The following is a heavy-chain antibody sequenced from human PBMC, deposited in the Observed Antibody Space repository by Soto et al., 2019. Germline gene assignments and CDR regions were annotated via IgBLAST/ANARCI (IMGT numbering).Heavy chain of an antibody. CDR2: IYYRGNA. V-gene: IGHV4-39*01. J-gene: IGHJ4*02. CDR3: ARLEGLATISYYFDF. D-gene: IGHD5-12*01. CDR1: DDSINSDKYY. Sequence: SETLSLTCSVSDDSINSDKYYWGWIRLPPGKGLEWIGSIYYRGNAYYNPSLQTRVAISLDKSKSQFSLKLNSVTAADSAVYFCARLEGLATISYYFDFWGPGALVTVSS.